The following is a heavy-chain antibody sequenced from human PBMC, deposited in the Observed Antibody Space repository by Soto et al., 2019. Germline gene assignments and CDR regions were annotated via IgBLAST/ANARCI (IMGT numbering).Heavy chain of an antibody. V-gene: IGHV3-23*01. J-gene: IGHJ3*02. CDR3: AKVRPLRDCTSTSCLGAFDI. CDR2: ITASADTT. CDR1: AFTFRGYT. Sequence: GGSLRLSSAASAFTFRGYTMSWVRQAPGKGLEWFSAITASADTTYYADSVKGRFTISRDNSKNTLYLRMNSLRAEDTAVYYCAKVRPLRDCTSTSCLGAFDIWGQGTMVTVSS. D-gene: IGHD2-2*01.